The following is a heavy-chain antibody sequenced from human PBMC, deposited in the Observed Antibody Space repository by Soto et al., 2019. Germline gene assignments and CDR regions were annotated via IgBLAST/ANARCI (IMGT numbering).Heavy chain of an antibody. J-gene: IGHJ5*02. Sequence: EVQFLESGGGLVQPGGSRRLSCAASGFTFSSYAMSCFRQAPGKGLDWVSAISGSGGSTYYADSVKGRITISRDNSKNTLYLQMNSLRAEDTAVYYGAKDQQQLLFDPWGQGTLVTVSS. CDR2: ISGSGGST. V-gene: IGHV3-23*01. CDR3: AKDQQQLLFDP. CDR1: GFTFSSYA. D-gene: IGHD6-13*01.